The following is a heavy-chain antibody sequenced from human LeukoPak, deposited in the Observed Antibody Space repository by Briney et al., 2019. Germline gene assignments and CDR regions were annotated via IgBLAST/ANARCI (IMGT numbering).Heavy chain of an antibody. Sequence: GGSLRLSCAASGFTFSDYYMSWIRQAPGKGLEWVSYISSSGSTIYYADSVKGRFTISRDNAKNSLYLQMNSLRAEDTTVYYCAQAAAGTDAFDYWGQGTLVTVSS. D-gene: IGHD6-13*01. CDR2: ISSSGSTI. V-gene: IGHV3-11*01. CDR1: GFTFSDYY. J-gene: IGHJ4*02. CDR3: AQAAAGTDAFDY.